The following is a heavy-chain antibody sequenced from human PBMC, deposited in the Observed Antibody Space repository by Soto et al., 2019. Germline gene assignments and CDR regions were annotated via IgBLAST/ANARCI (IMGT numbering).Heavy chain of an antibody. CDR3: ARENYYKMDV. CDR2: ISNSGIT. Sequence: QVQLVESGGGLVKPGGSLRLSCAASGFIFSDYYMTWIRQSPGKGLEWISYISNSGITNYADSVKGRFTISRDNAKNSLYLQMDSLIAEDTAVYYCARENYYKMDVWGQGTTVTVSS. CDR1: GFIFSDYY. J-gene: IGHJ6*02. V-gene: IGHV3-11*05.